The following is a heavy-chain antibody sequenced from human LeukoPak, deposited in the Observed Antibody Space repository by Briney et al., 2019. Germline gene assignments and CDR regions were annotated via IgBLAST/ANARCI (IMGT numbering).Heavy chain of an antibody. Sequence: ASVKVSCKASGYTFTGYYMHWVRQAPGQGLEWMGWINPNSGGTNYAQEFQGRVTMTRDTSISTAYMELSRLRSDDTAVYYCATDPLYGGNSNDAFDIWGQGTMVTVSS. CDR1: GYTFTGYY. CDR2: INPNSGGT. CDR3: ATDPLYGGNSNDAFDI. D-gene: IGHD4-23*01. J-gene: IGHJ3*02. V-gene: IGHV1-2*02.